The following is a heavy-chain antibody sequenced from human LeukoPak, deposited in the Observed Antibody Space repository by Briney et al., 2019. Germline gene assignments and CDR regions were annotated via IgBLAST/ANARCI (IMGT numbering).Heavy chain of an antibody. D-gene: IGHD6-19*01. CDR1: GGSISSYY. CDR2: IYYRGAP. CDR3: AAESERWLLRS. J-gene: IGHJ4*02. V-gene: IGHV4-59*01. Sequence: SETLSLTCTVSGGSISSYYWSWIRQPPGKGLEWVGQIYYRGAPNYNPSLESRVTISIDTSKNQFSLKLNSVTAADTAVYYCAAESERWLLRSWGQGTLVTVSS.